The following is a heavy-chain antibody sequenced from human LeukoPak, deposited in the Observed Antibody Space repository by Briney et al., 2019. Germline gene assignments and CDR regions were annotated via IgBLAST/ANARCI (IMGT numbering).Heavy chain of an antibody. CDR1: GGSISSGDYY. CDR2: IYYSGST. J-gene: IGHJ5*01. D-gene: IGHD2-2*01. V-gene: IGHV4-31*03. CDR3: AKYTTTSRKVGFDP. Sequence: SQTLSLTCTVSGGSISSGDYYWSWIHQLPGKGLEWIGYIYYSGSTYYNPSLKSRLTMSVDTAKNQFSLRLRSVTAADTAVYYCAKYTTTSRKVGFDPWGQGTLITVSS.